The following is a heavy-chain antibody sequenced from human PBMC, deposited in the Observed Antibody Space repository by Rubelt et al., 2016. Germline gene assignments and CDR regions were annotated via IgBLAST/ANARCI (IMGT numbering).Heavy chain of an antibody. Sequence: GGGLVQPGGSLRLSCAASGFTFSSYAMSWVRQAPGKGLEWVSTISGGGGNTYDADSVKGRFTISRDNSKTTLYLQMNNLRAEDTAVYYCAKGRGYCSGGSCYTDYWGQGPWSPSPQ. V-gene: IGHV3-23*01. CDR1: GFTFSSYA. CDR3: AKGRGYCSGGSCYTDY. CDR2: ISGGGGNT. D-gene: IGHD2-15*01. J-gene: IGHJ4*02.